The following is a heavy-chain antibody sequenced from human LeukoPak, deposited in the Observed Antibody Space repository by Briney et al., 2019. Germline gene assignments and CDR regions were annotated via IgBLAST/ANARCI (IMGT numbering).Heavy chain of an antibody. CDR3: VSGGYCTNGVCPLSFRSLDFDY. V-gene: IGHV1-46*01. D-gene: IGHD2-8*01. J-gene: IGHJ4*02. CDR1: GYTFTSYY. Sequence: ASVKVSCKASGYTFTSYYMHWVRQAPGQGLEWMGIINPSGGSTSYAQKFQGRVTMTRDTSTSTVYMELSSLRSEDTAVYYCVSGGYCTNGVCPLSFRSLDFDYWGQGTLVTVSS. CDR2: INPSGGST.